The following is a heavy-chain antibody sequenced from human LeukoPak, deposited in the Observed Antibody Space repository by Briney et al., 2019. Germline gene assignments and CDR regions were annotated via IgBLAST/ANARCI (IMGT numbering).Heavy chain of an antibody. Sequence: GGSLRLSCAASGFTFNTHGMHWVRQAPDKGLEWVTFIQTDGSDKYYADSVKGRFTISRDNSKNTVFLQVNNVRAEDTAVYFCAREDGPTYVGRFVHWGQGTLVTVSS. J-gene: IGHJ5*02. CDR1: GFTFNTHG. CDR3: AREDGPTYVGRFVH. D-gene: IGHD1-26*01. CDR2: IQTDGSDK. V-gene: IGHV3-30*02.